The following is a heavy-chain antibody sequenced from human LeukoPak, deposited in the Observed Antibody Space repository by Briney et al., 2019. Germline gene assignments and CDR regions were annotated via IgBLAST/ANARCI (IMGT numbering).Heavy chain of an antibody. CDR2: IYYSGST. D-gene: IGHD3-10*01. Sequence: SETLSLTCTVSGGSISSYYWSWIRQPPGKGLEWIGYIYYSGSTNYNPSLKSRVTISVDTSKNQFSLKLSSVTAADTAVYYCARFYLGSYSDLWGRGTLVTVSS. CDR1: GGSISSYY. J-gene: IGHJ2*01. V-gene: IGHV4-59*01. CDR3: ARFYLGSYSDL.